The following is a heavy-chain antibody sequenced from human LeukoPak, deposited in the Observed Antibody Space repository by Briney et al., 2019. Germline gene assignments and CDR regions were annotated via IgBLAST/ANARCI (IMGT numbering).Heavy chain of an antibody. CDR3: AKDLYSSSWYWFDP. D-gene: IGHD6-13*01. Sequence: PGGSLRLSCAASGFTFSSYAMSWVRQAPGKGLEWVSAISGSGGSTYYADSVKGRFTISRDNSKNTLYLQMNSLRAEDTAAYYCAKDLYSSSWYWFDPWGQGTLVTVSS. CDR1: GFTFSSYA. J-gene: IGHJ5*02. V-gene: IGHV3-23*01. CDR2: ISGSGGST.